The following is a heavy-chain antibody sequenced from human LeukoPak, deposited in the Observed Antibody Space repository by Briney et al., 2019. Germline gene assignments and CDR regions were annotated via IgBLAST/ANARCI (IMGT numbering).Heavy chain of an antibody. J-gene: IGHJ4*02. CDR2: ISYDGANK. CDR1: GFTFKSYA. V-gene: IGHV3-30-3*01. CDR3: ARDLGEGGFDY. Sequence: GGSLRLSCAASGFTFKSYAMHWVRQAPGKGLDWVAVISYDGANKYYADSVKGRFTISRDNPKNTLYLQMNSPRAEDTAVYYCARDLGEGGFDYWGQGTLVAVSS. D-gene: IGHD3-16*01.